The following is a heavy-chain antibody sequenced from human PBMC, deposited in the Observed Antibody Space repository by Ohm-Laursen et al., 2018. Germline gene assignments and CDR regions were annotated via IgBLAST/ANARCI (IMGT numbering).Heavy chain of an antibody. J-gene: IGHJ4*02. Sequence: TLSLTCAVYGGSFSGYYWSWIRQPPGKGLEWIGEINHSGRTNYNPSLKSRVTISVDTSKNQFSLKLSSVTAADTAVYYCARQGSGPTGFDYWGQGTLVTVSS. V-gene: IGHV4-34*01. CDR3: ARQGSGPTGFDY. CDR2: INHSGRT. D-gene: IGHD1-26*01. CDR1: GGSFSGYY.